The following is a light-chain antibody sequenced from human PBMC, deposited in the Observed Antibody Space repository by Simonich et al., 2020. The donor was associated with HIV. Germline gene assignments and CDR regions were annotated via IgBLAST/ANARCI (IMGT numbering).Light chain of an antibody. CDR2: KAS. Sequence: IQMTQSPSTLSASVGDRVTITCRASQSISSWLAWYQQKPGKDPKLLIYKASSLESGVPSRFSGSGSGTEFTLPLSSLRTDDFATYYYQQYKSYSRTCGEGTKVEIK. CDR1: QSISSW. J-gene: IGKJ1*01. CDR3: QQYKSYSRT. V-gene: IGKV1-5*03.